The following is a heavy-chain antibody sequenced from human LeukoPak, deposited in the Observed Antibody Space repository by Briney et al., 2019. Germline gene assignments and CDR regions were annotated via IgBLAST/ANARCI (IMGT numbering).Heavy chain of an antibody. CDR1: GFTVSSNY. J-gene: IGHJ6*02. Sequence: PGGSLRLSCAASGFTVSSNYMSWVRQAPGKGLEWVSVIYSGGSTYYADSVKGRFTISRDNSKNTLYVQMNSLRAEDTAVYYCARARGYSGYESKRYYYGMDVWGQGTTVTVSS. CDR3: ARARGYSGYESKRYYYGMDV. D-gene: IGHD5-12*01. V-gene: IGHV3-53*01. CDR2: IYSGGST.